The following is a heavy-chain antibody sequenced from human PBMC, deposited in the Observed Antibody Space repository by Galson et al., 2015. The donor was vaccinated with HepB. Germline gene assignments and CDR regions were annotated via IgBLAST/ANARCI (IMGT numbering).Heavy chain of an antibody. V-gene: IGHV1-69*13. Sequence: SVKVSCKASGGTFSSYAISWVRQAPGQGLEWMGGIIPIFGTANYAQKFQGRVTITADESTSTAYMELSSLKSEDTAVYYCARGRSSSWYFDYWGQGTLVTISS. J-gene: IGHJ4*02. CDR1: GGTFSSYA. CDR2: IIPIFGTA. CDR3: ARGRSSSWYFDY. D-gene: IGHD6-13*01.